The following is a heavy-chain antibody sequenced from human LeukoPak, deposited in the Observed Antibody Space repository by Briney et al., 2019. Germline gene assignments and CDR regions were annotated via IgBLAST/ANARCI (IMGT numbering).Heavy chain of an antibody. CDR3: ARGDGDVTPFAAFGI. CDR1: GYTFTSYA. J-gene: IGHJ3*02. D-gene: IGHD4-17*01. V-gene: IGHV1-2*04. CDR2: INPNSGGT. Sequence: ASVKVSCKASGYTFTSYAMNWVRQAPGQGLEWMGWINPNSGGTNYAQKFQGWVTMTRDTSISTAYMELSRLRSDDTAVYYCARGDGDVTPFAAFGIWGQGTMVTVSS.